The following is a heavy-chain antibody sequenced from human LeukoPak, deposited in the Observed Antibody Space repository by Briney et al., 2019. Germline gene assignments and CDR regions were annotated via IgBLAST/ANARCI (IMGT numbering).Heavy chain of an antibody. CDR3: ARLRITIFGVVIPYYGMDV. V-gene: IGHV1-69*13. D-gene: IGHD3-3*01. CDR1: GGTFSSYA. CDR2: IIPIFGTA. Sequence: SVKVSCKASGGTFSSYAISWVRQAPGQGLEWMGGIIPIFGTANYAQKFQGRVTITADESTSTAYMELSSLRSEDTAVYYCARLRITIFGVVIPYYGMDVWGQGTTVTVS. J-gene: IGHJ6*02.